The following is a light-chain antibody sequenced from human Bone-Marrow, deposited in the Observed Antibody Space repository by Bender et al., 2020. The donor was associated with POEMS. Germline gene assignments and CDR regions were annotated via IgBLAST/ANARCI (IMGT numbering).Light chain of an antibody. V-gene: IGLV3-21*02. CDR2: DDK. CDR3: QVWDNSGDQWV. CDR1: DIGGKT. Sequence: SYVLTQPPSVSVAPGQTARITCVEGDIGGKTVVWYQQRPGRAPVLVLYDDKLRPSGIPERFSGSNSANTATLTISRVEAGDEADYYCQVWDNSGDQWVFGGGTKLTVL. J-gene: IGLJ3*02.